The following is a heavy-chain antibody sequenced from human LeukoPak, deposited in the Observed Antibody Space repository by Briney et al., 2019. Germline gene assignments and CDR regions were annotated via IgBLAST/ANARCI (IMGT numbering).Heavy chain of an antibody. CDR2: IFPGDSDT. CDR3: ASEYCSGGNCYFDY. Sequence: GESLKISCKGSEYGFATYWIGWVRQMPGQGLEWMGIIFPGDSDTRYSPSFQGQVTISADKSISTAYLQWSSLKASDTAIYYCASEYCSGGNCYFDYWGQGTLVTVSS. J-gene: IGHJ4*02. CDR1: EYGFATYW. V-gene: IGHV5-51*01. D-gene: IGHD2-15*01.